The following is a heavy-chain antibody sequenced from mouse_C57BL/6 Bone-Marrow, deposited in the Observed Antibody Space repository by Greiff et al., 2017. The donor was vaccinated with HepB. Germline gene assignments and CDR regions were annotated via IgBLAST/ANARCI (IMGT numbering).Heavy chain of an antibody. CDR1: GFTFSSYG. Sequence: EVKLVESGGDLVKPGGSLKLSCAASGFTFSSYGMSWVRQTPDKRLEWVATISSGGSYTYYPDSVKGRFTISGDNAKNTLYLQMSSLKSEDTALYYCARRELRIDYWGQGTTLTVSS. J-gene: IGHJ2*01. D-gene: IGHD1-1*01. CDR2: ISSGGSYT. CDR3: ARRELRIDY. V-gene: IGHV5-6*02.